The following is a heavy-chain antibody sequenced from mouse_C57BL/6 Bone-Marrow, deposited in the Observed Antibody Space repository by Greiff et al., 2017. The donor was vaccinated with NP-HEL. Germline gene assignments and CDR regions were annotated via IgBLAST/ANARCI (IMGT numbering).Heavy chain of an antibody. D-gene: IGHD1-1*01. CDR3: TRDPPSDYDGSSYGYFGV. V-gene: IGHV5-9-1*02. Sequence: EVMLVESGEGLVKPGGSLKLSCAASGFTFSSYAMSWVRQTPEKRLEWVAYISSGGDYIYYADTVKGRFTLSRDNSRNTLYLQMSSLKSEDTAMYYCTRDPPSDYDGSSYGYFGVWGTGTTVTVSS. CDR2: ISSGGDYI. CDR1: GFTFSSYA. J-gene: IGHJ1*03.